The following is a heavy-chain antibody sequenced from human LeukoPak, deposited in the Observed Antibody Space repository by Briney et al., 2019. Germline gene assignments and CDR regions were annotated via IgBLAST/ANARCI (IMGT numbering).Heavy chain of an antibody. Sequence: PEGSLRLSCAASGFTFSDAGMNRVHQAPGKGLEWVGHIKKKASGGTSDCAPPVKGRFTISRDDSKNMLYLQMNSLTIEDTAVYYCTTGAAGVWGQGTLVTVSS. CDR3: TTGAAGV. J-gene: IGHJ4*02. CDR1: GFTFSDAG. D-gene: IGHD6-13*01. CDR2: IKKKASGGTS. V-gene: IGHV3-15*01.